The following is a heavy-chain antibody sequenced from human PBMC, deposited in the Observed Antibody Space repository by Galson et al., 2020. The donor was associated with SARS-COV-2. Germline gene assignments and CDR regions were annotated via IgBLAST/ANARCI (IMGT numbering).Heavy chain of an antibody. CDR1: GYSVNTTNY. CDR2: IYPNGRT. V-gene: IGHV4-38-2*01. D-gene: IGHD2-21*02. J-gene: IGHJ2*01. CDR3: ARQGVNMIVLVTVPGWCFDL. Sequence: SETLSLTCAVSGYSVNTTNYWGWVRLAPGKGLEWIGSIYPNGRTYYNPSLESRVTISVDTSRNQFSLTLASVTAADTAFYYCARQGVNMIVLVTVPGWCFDLWGRGTLVTVSS.